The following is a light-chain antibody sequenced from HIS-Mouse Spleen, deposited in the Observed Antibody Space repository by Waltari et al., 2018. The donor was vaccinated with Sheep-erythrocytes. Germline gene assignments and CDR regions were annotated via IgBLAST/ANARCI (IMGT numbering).Light chain of an antibody. CDR1: SSDVGGYNY. Sequence: QSALTQPRSVSGSPGQSVTIPCTGTSSDVGGYNYVSWYQQHPGKAPKLMISDVSKRPSGFPDRFSGSKAGNTASLTISGLQAEDEADYYCCSYAGSYNHVFATGTKVTVL. CDR3: CSYAGSYNHV. J-gene: IGLJ1*01. CDR2: DVS. V-gene: IGLV2-11*01.